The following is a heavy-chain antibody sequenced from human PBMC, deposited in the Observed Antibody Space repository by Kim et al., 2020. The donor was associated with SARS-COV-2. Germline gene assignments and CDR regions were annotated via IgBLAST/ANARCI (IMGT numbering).Heavy chain of an antibody. CDR3: SGGARIVGAAEAFDI. Sequence: GGSLRLSCAASGFTFSSYEMNWVRQAPGKGLEWVSYISSSGSTIYYADSVKGRFTISRDNAKNSLYLQMNSLRAEDTAVYYCSGGARIVGAAEAFDILGQGAMGPVSS. V-gene: IGHV3-48*03. J-gene: IGHJ3*02. D-gene: IGHD1-26*01. CDR2: ISSSGSTI. CDR1: GFTFSSYE.